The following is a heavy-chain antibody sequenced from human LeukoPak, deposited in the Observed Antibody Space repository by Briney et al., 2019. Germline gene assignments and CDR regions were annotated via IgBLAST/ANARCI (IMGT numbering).Heavy chain of an antibody. V-gene: IGHV1-8*03. CDR2: MNPNSGNT. CDR3: ARGRNWFDP. J-gene: IGHJ5*02. CDR1: GYTLTELS. Sequence: ASVKVSCKVSGYTLTELSMHWVRQAPGQGLEWMGWMNPNSGNTGYAQKFQGRVTITRNTSISTAYMELSSLRSEDTAVYYCARGRNWFDPWGQGTLVTVSS.